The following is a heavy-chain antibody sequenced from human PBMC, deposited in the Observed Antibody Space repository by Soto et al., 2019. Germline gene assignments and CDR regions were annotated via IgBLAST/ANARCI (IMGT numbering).Heavy chain of an antibody. V-gene: IGHV4-39*01. J-gene: IGHJ6*02. CDR3: ARLGQPTTPGYYGMDV. CDR1: GGSTSSSSYY. Sequence: SETLSLTCTVSGGSTSSSSYYWGWIRQPPGKGLEWIGSIYYSGSTYYNPSLKSRVTISVDTSKNQFSLKLSSVTAADTAVYYCARLGQPTTPGYYGMDVWGQGTTVTVSS. D-gene: IGHD1-26*01. CDR2: IYYSGST.